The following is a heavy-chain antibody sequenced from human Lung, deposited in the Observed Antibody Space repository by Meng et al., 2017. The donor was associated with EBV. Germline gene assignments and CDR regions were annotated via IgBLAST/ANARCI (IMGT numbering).Heavy chain of an antibody. V-gene: IGHV3-74*03. CDR1: EFTFSSYW. CDR3: SRDLAGSDDY. D-gene: IGHD1-14*01. J-gene: IGHJ4*02. Sequence: EVQLLESGGDLVQPGGSLRLSCAASEFTFSSYWMHWVRQAPGEGLVWVSRINEDGATTTYADSVKGRFTISRDNAKNTLYLQMNSLRAEDTAVYYCSRDLAGSDDYWGQGTLVTVSS. CDR2: INEDGATT.